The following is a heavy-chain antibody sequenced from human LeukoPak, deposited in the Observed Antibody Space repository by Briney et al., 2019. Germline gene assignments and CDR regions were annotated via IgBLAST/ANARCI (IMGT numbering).Heavy chain of an antibody. D-gene: IGHD2-2*01. J-gene: IGHJ6*04. CDR1: GFTFSSYE. Sequence: PGGSLRLSCAASGFTFSSYEMNWVRQAPGKGLEWVSYISSSGSTIYYADSVKGRFTISRDNAKNSLYLQMNSLRAEDTAVYYCVRGGYCSITSCFPRGYYYYGMDVWGKGTTVTVSS. CDR2: ISSSGSTI. CDR3: VRGGYCSITSCFPRGYYYYGMDV. V-gene: IGHV3-48*03.